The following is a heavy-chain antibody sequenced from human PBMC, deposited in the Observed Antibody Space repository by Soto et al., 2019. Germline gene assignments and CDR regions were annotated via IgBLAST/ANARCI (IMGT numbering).Heavy chain of an antibody. V-gene: IGHV3-23*01. Sequence: GGSLRLSCAASGXTFXTYAMSXVRQAXGKGLEWVSAISGSGASTYYADSVKGRFTISRDKSKNTLYLQMNSLRSEDTAVYYCAKRPGYSSGWAFDYWGQGTLVTVSS. D-gene: IGHD6-19*01. CDR2: ISGSGAST. J-gene: IGHJ4*02. CDR3: AKRPGYSSGWAFDY. CDR1: GXTFXTYA.